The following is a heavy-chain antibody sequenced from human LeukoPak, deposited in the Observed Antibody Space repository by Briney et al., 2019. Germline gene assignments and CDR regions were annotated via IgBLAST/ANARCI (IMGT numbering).Heavy chain of an antibody. Sequence: PGGSLRLSCSASGFTFSSYNMNWVRQAPGKGLEWVSSINSGSTYTYYGDSVKGRFTISRDNGNKPLYLQMNSLRAEDTAVYFCASVEAATGRLYYYYYMDVWGKGTTVTVSS. V-gene: IGHV3-21*01. J-gene: IGHJ6*03. CDR3: ASVEAATGRLYYYYYMDV. CDR2: INSGSTYT. CDR1: GFTFSSYN. D-gene: IGHD6-13*01.